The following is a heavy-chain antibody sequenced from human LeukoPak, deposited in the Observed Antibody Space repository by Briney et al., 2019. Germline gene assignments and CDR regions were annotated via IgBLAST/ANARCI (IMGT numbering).Heavy chain of an antibody. Sequence: GGSLRLSCAASGFTFSSYAMSWVRQAPGKGLEWVSAISGSGGSTYYADFVKGRFTISRDNSRDTLYLQMNSLRAEDTAVYYCAKGYYDYVWGSYYFDYWGQGTLVTVSS. CDR3: AKGYYDYVWGSYYFDY. J-gene: IGHJ4*02. CDR1: GFTFSSYA. V-gene: IGHV3-23*01. D-gene: IGHD3-16*01. CDR2: ISGSGGST.